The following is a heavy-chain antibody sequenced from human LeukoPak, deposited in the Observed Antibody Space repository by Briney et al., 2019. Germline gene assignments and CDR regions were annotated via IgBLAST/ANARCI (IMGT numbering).Heavy chain of an antibody. D-gene: IGHD4-17*01. CDR3: ATHTYGDYSFTF. Sequence: GESLQISCKASGFNYANYWIAWVRQMPGKGLACMGIIYPDDSDTRYSPSFEGQVTISADKSISTAYLQWSSLTASDTAKYYCATHTYGDYSFTFWGQATLVIVSS. J-gene: IGHJ4*02. CDR2: IYPDDSDT. V-gene: IGHV5-51*01. CDR1: GFNYANYW.